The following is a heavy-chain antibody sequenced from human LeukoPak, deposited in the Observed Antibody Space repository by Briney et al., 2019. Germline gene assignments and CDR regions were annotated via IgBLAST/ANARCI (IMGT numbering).Heavy chain of an antibody. D-gene: IGHD2-2*01. CDR2: IYYSGST. Sequence: PSETLSHTCTVSGGSISSSSYYWGWIRQPPGKGLEWIGSIYYSGSTYYNPSLKSRVTISVDTSKNQFSLKLSSVTAADTAVYYCAREGRTSGFDPWGQGTLVTVSS. CDR1: GGSISSSSYY. V-gene: IGHV4-39*07. J-gene: IGHJ5*02. CDR3: AREGRTSGFDP.